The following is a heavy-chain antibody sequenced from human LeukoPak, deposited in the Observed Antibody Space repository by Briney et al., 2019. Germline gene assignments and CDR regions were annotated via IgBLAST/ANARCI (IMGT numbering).Heavy chain of an antibody. J-gene: IGHJ4*02. Sequence: SEALSLTCTVSGGSIGSYYWSWIRQPPGKGLEWIGYIYYSGSTNYNPSIKSRVTISVDTSKNQFSLKLSSVTAADTAVYYCARHAFGSGYDLDYWGQGTLVTVSS. CDR2: IYYSGST. D-gene: IGHD5-12*01. CDR3: ARHAFGSGYDLDY. CDR1: GGSIGSYY. V-gene: IGHV4-59*01.